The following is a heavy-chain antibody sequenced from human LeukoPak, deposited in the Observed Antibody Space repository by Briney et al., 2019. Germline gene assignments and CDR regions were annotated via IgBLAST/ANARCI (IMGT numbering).Heavy chain of an antibody. V-gene: IGHV3-30-3*01. D-gene: IGHD2-8*01. CDR2: ISYDGSNK. J-gene: IGHJ4*02. CDR3: ARLPFAPYCTNGVCSHFDY. Sequence: GGSLRLSCAASGFTFSSYAMHWVRQAPGKGLEWVAVISYDGSNKYYADSVKGRFTISRDNSKNTLYLQMNSLRAEDTAVYYCARLPFAPYCTNGVCSHFDYWGQGTLVTVSS. CDR1: GFTFSSYA.